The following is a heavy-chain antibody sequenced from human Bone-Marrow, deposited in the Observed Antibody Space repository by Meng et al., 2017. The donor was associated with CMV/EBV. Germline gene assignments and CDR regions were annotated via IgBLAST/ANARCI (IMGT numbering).Heavy chain of an antibody. Sequence: GESLKISCAASGFTFSSYWMSWVRQAPGKGLEWVANIKQDGSEKYYVDSVKGRFTISRDNAKNSLYLQMNSLRAEDTAVYYCARKMTTIHVFDYWGQGTLVTVSS. CDR3: ARKMTTIHVFDY. V-gene: IGHV3-7*01. CDR2: IKQDGSEK. CDR1: GFTFSSYW. J-gene: IGHJ4*02. D-gene: IGHD5-24*01.